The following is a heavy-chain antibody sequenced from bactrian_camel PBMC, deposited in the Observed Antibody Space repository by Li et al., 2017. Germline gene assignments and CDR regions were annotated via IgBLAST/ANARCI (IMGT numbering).Heavy chain of an antibody. CDR1: GNTVSHSC. Sequence: HVQLVESGGGSVQAGGSLTLSCVVSGNTVSHSCMGWFRQISGKEREGVASINRHGRESYADSVKGRFIISKNNRKNILYLHLYSLKSEDTAMYYCAAESNACSGGLQAYEYTRWGQGTQVTVS. J-gene: IGHJ4*01. CDR2: INRHGRE. V-gene: IGHV3S53*01. D-gene: IGHD1*01. CDR3: AAESNACSGGLQAYEYTR.